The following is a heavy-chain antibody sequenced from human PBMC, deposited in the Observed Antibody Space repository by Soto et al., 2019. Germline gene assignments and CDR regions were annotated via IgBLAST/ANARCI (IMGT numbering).Heavy chain of an antibody. V-gene: IGHV3-15*01. D-gene: IGHD3-3*01. CDR3: TTDVLRFLEWTRYFDY. Sequence: SLRLSCAASGFTFSNAWMSWVRQAPGKGLEWVGRIKSKTDGGTTDYAAPVKGRFTISRDDSKNTLYLQMNSLKTEDTAVYYCTTDVLRFLEWTRYFDYWGQGTLVTVSS. J-gene: IGHJ4*02. CDR2: IKSKTDGGTT. CDR1: GFTFSNAW.